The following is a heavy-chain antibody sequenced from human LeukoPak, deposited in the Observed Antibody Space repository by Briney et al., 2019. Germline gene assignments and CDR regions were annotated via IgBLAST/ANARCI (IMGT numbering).Heavy chain of an antibody. J-gene: IGHJ4*02. CDR2: IYYSGST. D-gene: IGHD1-26*01. Sequence: SETLSLTCTVSGGSISSSSYYWDWIRQPPGKGLEWIGSIYYSGSTYYNPSLKSRVTISVDTSKNQFSLKLSSVTAADTAVYYCARVTGASGSYPGRVDYWGQGTLVTVSS. V-gene: IGHV4-39*07. CDR3: ARVTGASGSYPGRVDY. CDR1: GGSISSSSYY.